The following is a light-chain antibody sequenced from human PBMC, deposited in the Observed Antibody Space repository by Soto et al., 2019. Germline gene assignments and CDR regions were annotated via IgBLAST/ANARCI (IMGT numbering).Light chain of an antibody. V-gene: IGKV3-20*01. Sequence: EIVLTQSPCTLSLSPGERATLSCMASQSVSSSYLAWYQQKPGQAPRLLIYGASSRATGIPDRFSGSVSGTDFTLTISTLEPEAFAVYYCQQYGSTYTFGHGTMLEIK. CDR3: QQYGSTYT. J-gene: IGKJ2*01. CDR1: QSVSSSY. CDR2: GAS.